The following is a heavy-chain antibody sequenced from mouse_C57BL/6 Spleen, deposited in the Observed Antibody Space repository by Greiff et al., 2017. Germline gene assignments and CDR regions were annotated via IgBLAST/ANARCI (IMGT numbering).Heavy chain of an antibody. CDR2: IHPNSGST. Sequence: QVQLQQPGAELVKPGASVKLSCKASGYTFTSYWMHWVKQRPGQGLEWIGMIHPNSGSTKHNEKLKSKATLTVDKSSSTAYMQLSSLSSEDAAVYYCAVLRGAMDYWGQGTSVTVSS. CDR3: AVLRGAMDY. J-gene: IGHJ4*01. D-gene: IGHD2-4*01. V-gene: IGHV1-64*01. CDR1: GYTFTSYW.